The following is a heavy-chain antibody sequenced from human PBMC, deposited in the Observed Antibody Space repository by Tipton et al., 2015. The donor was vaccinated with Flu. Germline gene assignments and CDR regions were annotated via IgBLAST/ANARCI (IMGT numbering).Heavy chain of an antibody. D-gene: IGHD1-26*01. CDR1: GFTFSSYS. V-gene: IGHV3-21*01. Sequence: SLRLSCAASGFTFSSYSMNWVRQAPGKGLEWVSSISSSSSYIYYADSVKGRFTISRDNAKNSLYLQMNSLRAEDTAVYYCARDIVGACPFDYWGQGTLVTVSS. CDR2: ISSSSSYI. J-gene: IGHJ4*02. CDR3: ARDIVGACPFDY.